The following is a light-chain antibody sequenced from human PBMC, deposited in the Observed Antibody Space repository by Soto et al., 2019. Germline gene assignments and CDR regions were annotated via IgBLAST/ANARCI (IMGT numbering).Light chain of an antibody. CDR3: QQYDNLPPT. CDR2: DAS. Sequence: DIQMTQSPSTLSASVGDRVTITCQASQDISNYLNWYQQKPGKAPKLLIYDASNLETGVPSRFSGSGSGTDFTFTIISLLPLDIATYYCQQYDNLPPTLGGGTRVDIK. V-gene: IGKV1-33*01. CDR1: QDISNY. J-gene: IGKJ4*01.